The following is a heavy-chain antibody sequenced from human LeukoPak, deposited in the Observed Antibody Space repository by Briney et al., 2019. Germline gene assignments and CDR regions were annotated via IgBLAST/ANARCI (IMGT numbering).Heavy chain of an antibody. CDR2: IDWDDDK. CDR3: ARIWLTRVYYLDY. J-gene: IGHJ4*02. CDR1: GFSLSTSGMC. Sequence: SGPPLAIPTQTLTLICTFSGFSLSTSGMCVSWIRQPPGKALEWLARIDWDDDKYYSTSLKTRLTISKDTSKNQVVLTMTNMDAEDTATYYWARIWLTRVYYLDYWGQGTLVTVSS. D-gene: IGHD2-8*01. V-gene: IGHV2-70*11.